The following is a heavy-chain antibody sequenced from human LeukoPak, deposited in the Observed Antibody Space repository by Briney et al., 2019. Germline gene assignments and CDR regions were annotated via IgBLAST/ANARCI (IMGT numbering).Heavy chain of an antibody. D-gene: IGHD3-16*02. CDR1: GFTFGDYA. Sequence: PGGSLRLSCTASGFTFGDYAMSWFRQAPGKGLEWVGFIRSKAYGGTTEYAASVKGRFTISRDDSKSIAYLQMNSLKTEDTAVYYCTRVPPFMITFGGVIVNQYYYMDVWGKGTTVTVSS. J-gene: IGHJ6*03. CDR2: IRSKAYGGTT. V-gene: IGHV3-49*03. CDR3: TRVPPFMITFGGVIVNQYYYMDV.